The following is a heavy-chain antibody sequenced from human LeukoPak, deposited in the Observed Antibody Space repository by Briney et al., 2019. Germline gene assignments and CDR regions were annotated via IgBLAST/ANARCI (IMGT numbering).Heavy chain of an antibody. CDR2: ISGSGGST. CDR3: AKGQQQLVSRFDY. V-gene: IGHV3-23*01. D-gene: IGHD6-13*01. J-gene: IGHJ4*02. Sequence: GGSLRLSCADSGFTFSSYAMSWVRQAPGKGLEWVSAISGSGGSTYYADSVKGRFTISRDNSKNTLYLQMNSLRAEDTAVYYCAKGQQQLVSRFDYWGQGTLVTVSS. CDR1: GFTFSSYA.